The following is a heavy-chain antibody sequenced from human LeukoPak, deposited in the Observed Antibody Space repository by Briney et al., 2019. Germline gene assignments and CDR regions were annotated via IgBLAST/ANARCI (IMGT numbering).Heavy chain of an antibody. CDR1: GVTFSSYS. D-gene: IGHD2-2*01. V-gene: IGHV3-21*01. Sequence: PGGSLRLSCAASGVTFSSYSMNWVRQASGKGLEWVSSISSRSSYIYYADSVKGRFTISRDNAKNSLYLQMNSLRAEDTAVYYCAKTVVPAAPYYFDYWGQGTLVTVSS. CDR3: AKTVVPAAPYYFDY. J-gene: IGHJ4*02. CDR2: ISSRSSYI.